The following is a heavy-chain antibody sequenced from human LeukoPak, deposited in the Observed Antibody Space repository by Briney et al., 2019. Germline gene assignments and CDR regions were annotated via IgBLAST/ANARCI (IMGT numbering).Heavy chain of an antibody. D-gene: IGHD4-17*01. Sequence: GGSLRLSCAASGFTFPSYAMNWVRQAPGKGLEWVSAISGTGSHTYYADTVKGRFTISRDNSKNTLYLQMNSLRAGDTAVYYCTTSPLRTVTTNYFDHWGLGTLVIVSS. CDR1: GFTFPSYA. V-gene: IGHV3-23*01. J-gene: IGHJ4*02. CDR3: TTSPLRTVTTNYFDH. CDR2: ISGTGSHT.